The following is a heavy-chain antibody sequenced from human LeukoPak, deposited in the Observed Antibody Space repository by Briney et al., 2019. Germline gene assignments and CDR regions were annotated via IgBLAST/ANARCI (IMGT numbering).Heavy chain of an antibody. J-gene: IGHJ4*02. CDR3: ARSPTLYYFDY. V-gene: IGHV4-59*01. D-gene: IGHD3-10*01. CDR1: GGSISSYY. CDR2: IYYSGST. Sequence: SETLSLTCTVSGGSISSYYWSWIRQPPGKGLEWIGYIYYSGSTDYNPSLNSRVTLSVDTSKNQFSLRLGSVTDADTAVYYCARSPTLYYFDYWGQGTLVTVSS.